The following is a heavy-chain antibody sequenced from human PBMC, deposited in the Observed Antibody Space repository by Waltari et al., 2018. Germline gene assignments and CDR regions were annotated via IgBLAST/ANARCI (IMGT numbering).Heavy chain of an antibody. Sequence: EVQLLESGGGLVQPGGSLSLYCAASVFTFSSYALSWVRQAPGKGLECVSSISGSGGSTYYADSVKGRFTISRDNSKNTLYLQMNSLRAEDTAVYYCAKEITMVQGVIIGDAFDIWGQGTMVTVSS. CDR1: VFTFSSYA. V-gene: IGHV3-23*01. J-gene: IGHJ3*02. CDR2: ISGSGGST. CDR3: AKEITMVQGVIIGDAFDI. D-gene: IGHD3-10*01.